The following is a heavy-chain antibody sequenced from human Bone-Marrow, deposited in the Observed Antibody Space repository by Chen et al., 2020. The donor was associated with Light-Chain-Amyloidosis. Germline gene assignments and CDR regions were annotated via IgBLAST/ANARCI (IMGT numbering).Heavy chain of an antibody. Sequence: EVRLVESGGGVVKPGGSLRLSCEASGFSFSNAWVTWVRQAPGKGLEWLGRIKSESDGGTTAFAASVQGRFGISRGQTRNTVYLQMSSLKSDDTAIYYCASDGGLVVVEAAVWGQGTQVTVSS. CDR1: GFSFSNAW. CDR3: ASDGGLVVVEAAV. CDR2: IKSESDGGTT. V-gene: IGHV3-15*01. J-gene: IGHJ4*02. D-gene: IGHD2-21*01.